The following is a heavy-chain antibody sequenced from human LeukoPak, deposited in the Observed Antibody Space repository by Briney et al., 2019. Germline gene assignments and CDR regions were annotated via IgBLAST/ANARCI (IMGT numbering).Heavy chain of an antibody. CDR2: IPKDGINK. CDR1: GFDFGAYE. V-gene: IGHV3-30*02. Sequence: GGSLRLSCAASGFDFGAYEMNWVRQAPGKGLEWVALIRNDIPKDGINKYYADSVRGRFTISRDNSKNTVYLQMNSLRVADTAMYYCAKGDSSWGQGTLVTVSS. D-gene: IGHD6-13*01. CDR3: AKGDSS. J-gene: IGHJ4*02.